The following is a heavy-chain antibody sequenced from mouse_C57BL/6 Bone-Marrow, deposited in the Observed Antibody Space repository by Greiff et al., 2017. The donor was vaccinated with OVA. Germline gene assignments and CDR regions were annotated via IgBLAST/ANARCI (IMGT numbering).Heavy chain of an antibody. Sequence: EVQGVESGGGLVKPGGSLKLSCAASGFTFSDYGMHWVRQAPEKGLEWVAYISSGSSTIYYADTVKGRFTISRDNAKNTLCLQMTSLGSEDTAMYYCARGYYGTSAMDYWGQGTSVTVSS. J-gene: IGHJ4*01. V-gene: IGHV5-17*01. CDR2: ISSGSSTI. CDR3: ARGYYGTSAMDY. CDR1: GFTFSDYG. D-gene: IGHD1-1*01.